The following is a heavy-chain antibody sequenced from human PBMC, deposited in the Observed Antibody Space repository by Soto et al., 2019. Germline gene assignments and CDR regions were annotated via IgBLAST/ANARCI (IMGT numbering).Heavy chain of an antibody. CDR2: INPNSGGT. CDR1: GYTFTGYY. CDR3: AREEAAAAVLVGGGSGDLQH. J-gene: IGHJ1*01. D-gene: IGHD6-13*01. Sequence: ASVKVSCKASGYTFTGYYMHWVRQAPGQGLEWMGWINPNSGGTNYAQKFQGWVTMTRDTSISTAYMELSRLRSDDTAVYYCAREEAAAAVLVGGGSGDLQHWGQGTLVTVSS. V-gene: IGHV1-2*04.